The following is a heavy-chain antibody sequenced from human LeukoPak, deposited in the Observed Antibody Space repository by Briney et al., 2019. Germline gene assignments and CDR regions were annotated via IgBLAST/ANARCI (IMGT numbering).Heavy chain of an antibody. D-gene: IGHD2-8*01. CDR1: GGSISSGGYS. J-gene: IGHJ3*02. CDR2: IYHSGST. CDR3: AREYDPYAFDI. Sequence: SETLSLTCAVSGGSISSGGYSWSWIRQPPGKGLEWIGYIYHSGSTYYNPSLKSRVTISVDRSKNQFSLKLSSVTAADTAVYYCAREYDPYAFDIWGQGTMVTVPS. V-gene: IGHV4-30-2*01.